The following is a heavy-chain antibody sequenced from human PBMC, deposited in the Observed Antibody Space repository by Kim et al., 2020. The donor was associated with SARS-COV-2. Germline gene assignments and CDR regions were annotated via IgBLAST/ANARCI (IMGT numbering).Heavy chain of an antibody. CDR2: ITNSGGNT. Sequence: GGSLRLSCVASGFTFITYAMSWVRQAPGKGLEWVSAITNSGGNTYYADSVKGRFTISRDNSRSTLHLQMNNLRAEDTAVYYCAKDAWRTRGWYYFDYWG. CDR1: GFTFITYA. V-gene: IGHV3-23*01. D-gene: IGHD6-19*01. J-gene: IGHJ4*01. CDR3: AKDAWRTRGWYYFDY.